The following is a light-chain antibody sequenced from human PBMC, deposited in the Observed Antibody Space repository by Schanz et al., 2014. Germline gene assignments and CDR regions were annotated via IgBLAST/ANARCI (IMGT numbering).Light chain of an antibody. V-gene: IGLV2-8*01. CDR3: QSYDSRLSAWV. CDR1: SSDVGGDNF. Sequence: QSVLTQPPSASGSPGQSVTISCTGTSSDVGGDNFVSWYQQHPGKAPKLMIYEVSRRPSGVPDRFSGSSSGTSASLVITGLQSEDEADYYCQSYDSRLSAWVFGGGTKLTVL. CDR2: EVS. J-gene: IGLJ3*02.